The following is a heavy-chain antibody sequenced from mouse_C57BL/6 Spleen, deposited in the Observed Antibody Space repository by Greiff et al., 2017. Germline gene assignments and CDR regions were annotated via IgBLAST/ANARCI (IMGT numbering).Heavy chain of an antibody. D-gene: IGHD1-1*01. J-gene: IGHJ1*03. V-gene: IGHV3-1*01. Sequence: EVQLQQSGPGMVKPSQSLSLTCTVTGYSITSGYDWHWIRHFPGNKLECMGYISYSGSTNYYLSLKSRIPSTHDTSKDHIFLKLNSVTTEDTATYYCAHGSSYRYFDVWGTGTTVTVSS. CDR1: GYSITSGYD. CDR3: AHGSSYRYFDV. CDR2: ISYSGST.